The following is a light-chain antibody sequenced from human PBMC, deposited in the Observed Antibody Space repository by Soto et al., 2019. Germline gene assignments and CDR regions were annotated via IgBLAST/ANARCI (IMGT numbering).Light chain of an antibody. CDR1: QSISNY. Sequence: DMEMTQSPSSLSASVGDRVTITCRASQSISNYLNWYQHKPRKVPKLLIYAASSWQSGVPTRFSRSGSGTDLSLTINSLQPEDGATLYCEKSYGTHLNFGGGPK. V-gene: IGKV1-39*01. CDR2: AAS. J-gene: IGKJ4*01. CDR3: EKSYGTHLN.